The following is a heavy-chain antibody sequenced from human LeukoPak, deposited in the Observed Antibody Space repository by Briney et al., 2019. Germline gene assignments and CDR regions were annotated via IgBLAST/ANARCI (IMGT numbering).Heavy chain of an antibody. D-gene: IGHD2-15*01. CDR1: GYTFTSYD. CDR3: ARDMSWDIVVVVAAYYFDY. V-gene: IGHV1-8*01. Sequence: ASVKVSCKPSGYTFTSYDINWVRQATGQGLEWMGWMNPNSGNTGYAQKFQGRVTITADKSTSTAYMELSSLRSEDTAVYYCARDMSWDIVVVVAAYYFDYWGQGTLVTVSS. J-gene: IGHJ4*02. CDR2: MNPNSGNT.